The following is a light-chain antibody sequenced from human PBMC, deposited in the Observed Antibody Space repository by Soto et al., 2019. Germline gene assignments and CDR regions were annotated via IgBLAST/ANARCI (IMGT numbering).Light chain of an antibody. CDR2: YMS. CDR1: QYVGTR. J-gene: IGKJ1*01. Sequence: EIVLTQSPATLSSSPGETATLSCRASQYVGTRLAWYQHKPGQAPRLLIYYMSKRATGIPARFSGSGSGTDFTLTISSLAPEDFAIYYCRQRQSWPRTFGQGTKVEIK. V-gene: IGKV3-11*01. CDR3: RQRQSWPRT.